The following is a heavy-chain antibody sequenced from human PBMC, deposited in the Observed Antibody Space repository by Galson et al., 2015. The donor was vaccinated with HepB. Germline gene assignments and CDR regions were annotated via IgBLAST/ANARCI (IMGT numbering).Heavy chain of an antibody. CDR3: AHRPDYGDPIRD. CDR2: IYWNDDK. V-gene: IGHV2-5*01. Sequence: WIRQPPGKALEWLALIYWNDDKRYSPSLKSRLTITKDTSKNQVVLTMTNMDPVDTATYYCAHRPDYGDPIRDWGQGTLVTVSS. D-gene: IGHD4-17*01. J-gene: IGHJ4*02.